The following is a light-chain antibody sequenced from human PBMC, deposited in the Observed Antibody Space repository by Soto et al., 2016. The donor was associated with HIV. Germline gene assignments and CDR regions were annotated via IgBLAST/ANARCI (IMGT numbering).Light chain of an antibody. CDR3: QAWDSSTARVV. CDR2: QDT. CDR1: KLGNKY. J-gene: IGLJ2*01. Sequence: SYELTQPPSVSVSPGQTASITCSGDKLGNKYACWYQQKPGQSPVLVIFQDTKRPSGFPERFSGSNSGNTATLTISETQAMDEADYYCQAWDSSTARVVFGGGTKLTVL. V-gene: IGLV3-1*01.